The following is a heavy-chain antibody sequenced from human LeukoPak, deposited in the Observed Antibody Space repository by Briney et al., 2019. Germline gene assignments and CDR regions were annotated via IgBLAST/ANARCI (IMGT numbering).Heavy chain of an antibody. Sequence: PGGSLRLXXAASXXXXXXYAMSXXXXXPXXXLEWVSAISGXGGNTYYXXSXXGRFTISRDNSKNTLYLQMNSLRAEDTAIYYXAXXQXGGNPQYYFDYWGXGTLVTVSS. CDR3: AXXQXGGNPQYYFDY. V-gene: IGHV3-23*01. CDR2: ISGXGGNT. CDR1: XXXXXXYA. J-gene: IGHJ4*01. D-gene: IGHD4-23*01.